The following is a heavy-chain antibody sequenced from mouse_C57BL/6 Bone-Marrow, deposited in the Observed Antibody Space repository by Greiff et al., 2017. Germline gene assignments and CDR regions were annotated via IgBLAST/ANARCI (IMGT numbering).Heavy chain of an antibody. CDR1: GFTFSSYA. Sequence: EVMLVESGGGLVKPGGSLKLSCAASGFTFSSYAMSWVRQTPEKRLEWVATISDGGSYTYYPDNAKNNLYLQMSHLKSEDTAMYYCARDGGLRYFDVWGTGTTVTVSS. J-gene: IGHJ1*03. V-gene: IGHV5-4*01. CDR2: ISDGGSYT. D-gene: IGHD3-1*01. CDR3: ARDGGLRYFDV.